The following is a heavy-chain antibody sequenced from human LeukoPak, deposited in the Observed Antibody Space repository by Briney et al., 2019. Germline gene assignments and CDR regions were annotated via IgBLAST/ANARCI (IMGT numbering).Heavy chain of an antibody. D-gene: IGHD3-10*01. J-gene: IGHJ4*02. CDR3: ARDRPSYYYGSGSAD. Sequence: GGSLRLSCAASGFTFSSYSMNWVRQAPGKGLEWVSSISSSSSYIYYADSVKGRFTISRDNAKNSLYLQMNSLRAEDTAVYYCARDRPSYYYGSGSADWGQGTLVTVSS. V-gene: IGHV3-21*01. CDR1: GFTFSSYS. CDR2: ISSSSSYI.